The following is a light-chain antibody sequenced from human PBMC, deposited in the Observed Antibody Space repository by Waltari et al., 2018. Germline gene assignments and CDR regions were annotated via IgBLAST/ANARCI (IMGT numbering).Light chain of an antibody. CDR1: QSITTY. CDR3: QQTYSAPHT. CDR2: AAS. V-gene: IGKV1-39*01. Sequence: DIQMTQSPPSLSASVGDRVTLTCRASQSITTYLNWYQQKPGRAPKLLIYAASTLQSGVPSRFSGSGSGTDFTLTISSLQPEDFATYYCQQTYSAPHTFGQGTKPEI. J-gene: IGKJ2*01.